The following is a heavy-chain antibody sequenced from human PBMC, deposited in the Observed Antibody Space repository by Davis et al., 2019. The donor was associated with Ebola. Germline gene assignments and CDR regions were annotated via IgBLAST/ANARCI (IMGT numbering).Heavy chain of an antibody. D-gene: IGHD6-13*01. CDR1: GGSISSYY. CDR3: AREIAAATDY. J-gene: IGHJ4*02. CDR2: IYYSGST. Sequence: MPSETLSLTCTVSGGSISSYYWGWIRQPPGKGLEWIGSIYYSGSTYYNPSLKSRVTISVDTSKNQFSLKLSSVTAADTAVYYCAREIAAATDYWGQGTLVTVSS. V-gene: IGHV4-39*02.